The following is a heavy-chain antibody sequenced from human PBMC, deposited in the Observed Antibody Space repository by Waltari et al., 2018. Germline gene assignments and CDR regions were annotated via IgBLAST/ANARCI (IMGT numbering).Heavy chain of an antibody. CDR1: GGSFSGYY. CDR2: INHSGST. J-gene: IGHJ6*03. CDR3: AGYCSGGSCWNYYYYMDV. Sequence: QVQLQQWGAGLLKPSETLSLTCAVYGGSFSGYYWSWIRQPPGKGLEWIGEINHSGSTNYNPSLKSRVTISVDTSKNQFSLKLSSVTAADTAVYYCAGYCSGGSCWNYYYYMDVWGKGTTVTVSS. V-gene: IGHV4-34*01. D-gene: IGHD2-15*01.